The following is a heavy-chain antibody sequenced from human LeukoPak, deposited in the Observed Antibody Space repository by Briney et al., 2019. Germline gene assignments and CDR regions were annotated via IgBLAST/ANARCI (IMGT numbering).Heavy chain of an antibody. Sequence: GGSLRLSCVASGIIFSSYGMHWVRQAPGKGLEWVAFIRYDGSNKYYTDSVKGRFTISRDNSKNTLYLQMNSLRDEDTAVYYCAKVGSGWYGVDYWGQGTLVIVSS. D-gene: IGHD6-19*01. CDR3: AKVGSGWYGVDY. V-gene: IGHV3-30*02. J-gene: IGHJ4*02. CDR1: GIIFSSYG. CDR2: IRYDGSNK.